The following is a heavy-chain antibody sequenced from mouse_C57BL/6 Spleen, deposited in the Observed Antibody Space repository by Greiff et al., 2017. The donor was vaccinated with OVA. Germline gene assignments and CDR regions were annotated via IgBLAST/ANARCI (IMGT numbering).Heavy chain of an antibody. D-gene: IGHD1-1*01. CDR1: GYSITSGYY. CDR3: ARDYYEGYAMDY. CDR2: ISYDGSN. J-gene: IGHJ4*01. Sequence: EVQLQESGPGLVKPSQSLSLTCSVTGYSITSGYYWNWIRQFPGNKLEWMGYISYDGSNNYNPSLKNRISITRDTSKNQFFLKLNSVTTEDTATYYCARDYYEGYAMDYWGQGTSVTVSS. V-gene: IGHV3-6*01.